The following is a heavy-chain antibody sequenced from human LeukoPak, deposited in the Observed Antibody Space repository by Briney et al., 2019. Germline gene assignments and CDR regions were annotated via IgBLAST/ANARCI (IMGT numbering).Heavy chain of an antibody. CDR1: GFTFSSYA. V-gene: IGHV3-23*01. D-gene: IGHD2-2*01. CDR3: ATKGLVSVPSRYHFDY. CDR2: ISGSGGST. J-gene: IGHJ4*02. Sequence: GGSLRLSRAASGFTFSSYAMSWVRQAPGKGLEWVSAISGSGGSTYYADSVKGRFTISRDNSKNTLYLQMNSLRAEDTAIYYCATKGLVSVPSRYHFDYWGQGTLVTVSS.